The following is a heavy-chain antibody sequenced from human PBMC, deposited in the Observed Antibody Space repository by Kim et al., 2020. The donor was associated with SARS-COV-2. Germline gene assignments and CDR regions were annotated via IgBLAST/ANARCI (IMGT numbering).Heavy chain of an antibody. V-gene: IGHV4-30-2*01. J-gene: IGHJ3*02. CDR2: GAA. CDR3: ARSIGGFDI. Sequence: GAAYYNPSLKSRVTISVDRSKNQFSLMLTSVTAADTAVYFCARSIGGFDIWGQGTMVTVSS. D-gene: IGHD3-16*01.